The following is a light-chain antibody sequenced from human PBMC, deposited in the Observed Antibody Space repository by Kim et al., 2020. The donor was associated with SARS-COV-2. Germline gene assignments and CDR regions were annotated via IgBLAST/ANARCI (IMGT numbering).Light chain of an antibody. CDR2: AAS. CDR1: QSISSY. J-gene: IGKJ4*01. V-gene: IGKV1-39*01. Sequence: DIQMTQSPSSLSASVGDRVTITCRTSQSISSYLNWYQQKPGKAPKFLIYAASNLQSGVPSRFSGSGSGTDFTLTISSLQPEDFATYYCQQSHTTPLLTFGGGTKVDIK. CDR3: QQSHTTPLLT.